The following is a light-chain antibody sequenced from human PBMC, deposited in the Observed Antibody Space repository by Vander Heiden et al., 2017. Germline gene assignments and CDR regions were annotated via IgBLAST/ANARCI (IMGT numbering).Light chain of an antibody. CDR3: QQYGSSIT. J-gene: IGKJ5*01. Sequence: EIVFTQSPVTLSLSPWERATLSCRASQSVSSSYLAWYQQKPGQAPRLLIYGASSRATGIPDRFSGSGSGTDFTLTISRLEPEDFAVYYCQQYGSSITFGQGTRLEIK. CDR2: GAS. V-gene: IGKV3-20*01. CDR1: QSVSSSY.